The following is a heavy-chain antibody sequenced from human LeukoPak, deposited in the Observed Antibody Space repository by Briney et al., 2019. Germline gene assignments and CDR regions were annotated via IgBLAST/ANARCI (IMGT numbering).Heavy chain of an antibody. CDR3: ARVGDSGAFDI. J-gene: IGHJ3*02. CDR2: ISRSGDNT. Sequence: GGSLRLSCAASGFTLSDYSMHWIRLAPGKGLEFVSAISRSGDNTYYANSVKGRFTISRDISKNTLYLQMGSLGAEDMAGYYCARVGDSGAFDIWGQETLVTVSS. V-gene: IGHV3-64*01. CDR1: GFTLSDYS. D-gene: IGHD3-10*01.